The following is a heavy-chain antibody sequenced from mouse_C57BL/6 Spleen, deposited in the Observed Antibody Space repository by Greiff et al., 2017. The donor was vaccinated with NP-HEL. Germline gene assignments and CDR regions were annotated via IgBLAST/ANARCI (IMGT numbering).Heavy chain of an antibody. D-gene: IGHD2-4*01. V-gene: IGHV2-2*01. CDR3: ARSYYDHWYFDV. CDR1: GFSLTSYG. CDR2: IWSGGST. Sequence: VKVVESGPGLVQPSQSLSITCTVSGFSLTSYGVHWVRQSPGKGLEWLGVIWSGGSTDYNAAFISRLSISKDNSKSQVFFKMNSLQADDTAIYYCARSYYDHWYFDVWGTGTTVTVSS. J-gene: IGHJ1*03.